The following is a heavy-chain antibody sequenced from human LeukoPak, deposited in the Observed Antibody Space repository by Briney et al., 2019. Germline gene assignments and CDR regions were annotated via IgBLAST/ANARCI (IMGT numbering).Heavy chain of an antibody. CDR3: AKMGSITTKSRAFDI. J-gene: IGHJ3*02. D-gene: IGHD3-10*01. Sequence: GGSLRLSXAASGFTFSSYAMSWVRQAPGKGLEWVSAISGSGGSTYYADSVKGRFTISRDNSKNTLYLQMNSLRAEDTAVYYCAKMGSITTKSRAFDIWGQGTMVTVSS. V-gene: IGHV3-23*01. CDR2: ISGSGGST. CDR1: GFTFSSYA.